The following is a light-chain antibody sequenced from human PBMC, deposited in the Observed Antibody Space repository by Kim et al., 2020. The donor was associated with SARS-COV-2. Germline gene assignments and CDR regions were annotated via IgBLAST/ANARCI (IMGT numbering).Light chain of an antibody. CDR2: YDK. J-gene: IGLJ2*01. Sequence: GQTVTITCSGCGTNIGRNAASWYQQVPGTAPKLLIYYDKERPSGVPDRFSGSKSGTSASLAITGLQSGDEADYYCAAWDDIQSGPVFGGGTQLTVL. V-gene: IGLV1-44*01. CDR1: GTNIGRNA. CDR3: AAWDDIQSGPV.